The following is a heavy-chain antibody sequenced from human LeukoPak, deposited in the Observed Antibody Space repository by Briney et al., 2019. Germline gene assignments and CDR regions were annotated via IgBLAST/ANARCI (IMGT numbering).Heavy chain of an antibody. D-gene: IGHD2-15*01. CDR2: ISSSGSTI. J-gene: IGHJ4*02. V-gene: IGHV3-11*01. Sequence: GSLSLSCAASGFPFSDYYMSWIRPAPGKGLAWVSYISSSGSTIYYADSVKGRFTISRDNAKNSLYLQMNSLRAEDTAVYYCARFVPNAGGNFDYWGQGTLVTVSS. CDR3: ARFVPNAGGNFDY. CDR1: GFPFSDYY.